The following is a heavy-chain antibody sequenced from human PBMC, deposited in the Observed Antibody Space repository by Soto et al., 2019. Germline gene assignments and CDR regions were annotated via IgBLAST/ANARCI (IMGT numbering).Heavy chain of an antibody. V-gene: IGHV3-9*01. D-gene: IGHD2-2*01. CDR3: AKDPYQLARGWFDP. CDR1: GFTFDDYA. CDR2: ISWNSGSI. J-gene: IGHJ5*02. Sequence: EVQLVESGGGLVQPGRSLRLSCAASGFTFDDYAMHWVRQAPGKGLEWVSGISWNSGSIGYADSVKGRFTISRDNAKNSLYLQMNSLRAEVTALYYCAKDPYQLARGWFDPWGQGTLVTVSS.